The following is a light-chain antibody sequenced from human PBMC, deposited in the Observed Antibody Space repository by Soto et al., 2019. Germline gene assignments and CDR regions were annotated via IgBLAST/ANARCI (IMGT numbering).Light chain of an antibody. CDR3: SSYAGSNNLYVV. CDR1: SSDVGGYNY. CDR2: EVS. J-gene: IGLJ2*01. V-gene: IGLV2-8*01. Sequence: QSALTQPPSASGSPGQSVTISCTGTSSDVGGYNYVSWYQQHPGKAPKLMISEVSKRPSGVPDRFSGSKSGNTASLTVSGLQAEDEADYYCSSYAGSNNLYVVFGGGTKDTVL.